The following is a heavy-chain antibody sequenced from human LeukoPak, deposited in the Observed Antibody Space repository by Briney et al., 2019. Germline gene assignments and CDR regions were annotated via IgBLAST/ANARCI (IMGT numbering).Heavy chain of an antibody. V-gene: IGHV3-23*01. CDR1: GFTFSSYD. CDR3: AKEGSGSYGDY. D-gene: IGHD1-26*01. Sequence: GGSLRLSCAASGFTFSSYDMSWVRQAPGKGLEWVSAISGSGGRTYSADSVKGRFTISRDNSKNTLYLQMNSLRAEDTAVYYCAKEGSGSYGDYWGQGTLVTVSS. CDR2: ISGSGGRT. J-gene: IGHJ4*02.